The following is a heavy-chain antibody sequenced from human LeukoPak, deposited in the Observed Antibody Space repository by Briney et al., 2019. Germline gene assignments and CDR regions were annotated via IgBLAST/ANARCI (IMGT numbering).Heavy chain of an antibody. J-gene: IGHJ4*02. Sequence: ASVKVSCKASGYTFTGYYIHWVRQAPGQGLEWMGWINPNSGGTKYAQKFQGRVTMTRDTSISTAYMELSRLRSDDTAVYYCAKGSGSYQYTFDYWGQGTLVTVSS. CDR1: GYTFTGYY. CDR2: INPNSGGT. V-gene: IGHV1-2*02. D-gene: IGHD1-26*01. CDR3: AKGSGSYQYTFDY.